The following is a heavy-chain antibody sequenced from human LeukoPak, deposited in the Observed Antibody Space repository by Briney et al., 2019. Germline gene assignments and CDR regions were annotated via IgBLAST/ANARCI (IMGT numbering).Heavy chain of an antibody. CDR2: MNPNSGNT. J-gene: IGHJ6*02. V-gene: IGHV1-8*01. Sequence: ASVKVSCKASGYTFTSYDINWVRRATGQGLEWMGWMNPNSGNTGYAQKFQGRVTMTRNTSISTAYMELSSLRSEDTAVYYCARVGKRYYDFWSGYPYYYYGMDVWGQGTTVTVSS. CDR3: ARVGKRYYDFWSGYPYYYYGMDV. CDR1: GYTFTSYD. D-gene: IGHD3-3*01.